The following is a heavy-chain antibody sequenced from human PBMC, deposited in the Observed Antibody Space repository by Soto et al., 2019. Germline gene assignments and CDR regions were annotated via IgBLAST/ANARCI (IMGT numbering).Heavy chain of an antibody. Sequence: VQLVESGGGLVQPGGSLRLSCATSGFILSDCAMNWVRQAPGKGLEWVSYISSSSSVIDYADYVKGRFTVSRDNARNSLYLQMNSLRAEDTAVYYCARDLSWGSNWYYYMDVWGKGTTVTVSS. D-gene: IGHD7-27*01. J-gene: IGHJ6*03. CDR3: ARDLSWGSNWYYYMDV. CDR2: ISSSSSVI. V-gene: IGHV3-48*01. CDR1: GFILSDCA.